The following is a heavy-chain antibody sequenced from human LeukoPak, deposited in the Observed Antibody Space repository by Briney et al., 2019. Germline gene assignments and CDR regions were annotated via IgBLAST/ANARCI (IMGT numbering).Heavy chain of an antibody. CDR1: GGSISTYY. V-gene: IGHV4-59*01. J-gene: IGHJ4*02. D-gene: IGHD3-10*01. Sequence: ASETLSLTCTVSGGSISTYYWSWIRQPPGKGLEWIGYIYYTGSTNYNPSLKSRVTISVDTSKNQFSLKLSSVTAADTAVYYCARTRNYYGSGSLADYWGQGTLVTVSS. CDR3: ARTRNYYGSGSLADY. CDR2: IYYTGST.